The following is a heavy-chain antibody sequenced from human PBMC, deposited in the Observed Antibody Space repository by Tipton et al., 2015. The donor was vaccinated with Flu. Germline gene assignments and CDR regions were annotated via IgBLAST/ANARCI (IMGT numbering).Heavy chain of an antibody. J-gene: IGHJ4*02. V-gene: IGHV1-18*01. CDR3: ARVNQLLWAYFDY. Sequence: QSGAEVKKPGSSVKVSCKASGGTFSSYAISWVRQAPGQGLEWMGWISAYNGDTNSAQKLQGRVTMTTDTSTSTAYMELRSLRSDDTAVYYCARVNQLLWAYFDYWGQGTLVTVSS. CDR2: ISAYNGDT. CDR1: GGTFSSYA. D-gene: IGHD2-2*01.